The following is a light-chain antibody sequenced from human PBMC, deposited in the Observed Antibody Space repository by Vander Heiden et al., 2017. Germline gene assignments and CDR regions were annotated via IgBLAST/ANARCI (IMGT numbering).Light chain of an antibody. Sequence: IVMTQSPLSLPVTAGEPASISCRSSQSLLNSNGYNYLDWYVQRPGQSTQLLIYLGSNRASGVPDRFSGSGSGTDFTLKISRVEAEDVGVYYCMEALQVTFGPGTKVDIK. J-gene: IGKJ3*01. V-gene: IGKV2-28*01. CDR3: MEALQVT. CDR1: QSLLNSNGYNY. CDR2: LGS.